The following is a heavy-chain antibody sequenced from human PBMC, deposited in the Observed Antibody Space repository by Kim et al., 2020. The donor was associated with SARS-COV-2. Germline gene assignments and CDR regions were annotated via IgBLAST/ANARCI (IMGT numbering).Heavy chain of an antibody. J-gene: IGHJ6*02. CDR1: GYTFTSYY. Sequence: ASVKVSCKASGYTFTSYYIHWVRQAPGQGLEWMGMINPSGGGTNYAQKFQGRVTMSRDTSTSTVYMELSSLGSEDSAVYYCARAGLTDRRQQHYYYYAMDVWGQGTTVTVSS. CDR2: INPSGGGT. D-gene: IGHD1-1*01. V-gene: IGHV1-46*01. CDR3: ARAGLTDRRQQHYYYYAMDV.